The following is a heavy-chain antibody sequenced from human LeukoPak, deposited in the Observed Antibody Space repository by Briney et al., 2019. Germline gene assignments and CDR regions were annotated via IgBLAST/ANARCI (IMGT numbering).Heavy chain of an antibody. D-gene: IGHD4-11*01. Sequence: RASETLSLTCAVYGGSFSGYYWSWIRQPPGKGLEWIGEINHSGSTNYNPSLKSRVTISVDTSKNQFSLKLSSVTAADTAVYYCARTPLRVLQRVNWFDPWGQGTLVTVSS. V-gene: IGHV4-34*01. CDR2: INHSGST. CDR3: ARTPLRVLQRVNWFDP. CDR1: GGSFSGYY. J-gene: IGHJ5*02.